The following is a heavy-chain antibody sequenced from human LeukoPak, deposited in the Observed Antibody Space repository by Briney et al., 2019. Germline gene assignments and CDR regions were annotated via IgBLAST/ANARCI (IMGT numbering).Heavy chain of an antibody. V-gene: IGHV4-61*08. CDR3: ARGQRTSYYDTSGVYFDY. CDR1: GGSISSGGYY. CDR2: IYYSGST. J-gene: IGHJ4*02. D-gene: IGHD3-22*01. Sequence: SETLSLTCAVSGGSISSGGYYWSWNRQHPGKGLEWIGYIYYSGSTTYNPSLKSRVTISLDTSKNQVSLKLSSVTAADTAVYYCARGQRTSYYDTSGVYFDYWGQGTLVTVSS.